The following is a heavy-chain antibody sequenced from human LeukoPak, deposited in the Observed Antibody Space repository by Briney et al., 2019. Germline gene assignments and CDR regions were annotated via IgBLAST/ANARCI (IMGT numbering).Heavy chain of an antibody. J-gene: IGHJ4*02. Sequence: GGSLRLSCAASGFTFSSYGMSWVCQAPRKGLEYVSGISSNGGSTYHANSVKGRFTISRDNSNNTLYLQMGSLRPEDMAVYYCAREYCTNGVCYKRFDYWGQGTLVTVSS. V-gene: IGHV3-64*01. CDR3: AREYCTNGVCYKRFDY. CDR2: ISSNGGST. CDR1: GFTFSSYG. D-gene: IGHD2-8*01.